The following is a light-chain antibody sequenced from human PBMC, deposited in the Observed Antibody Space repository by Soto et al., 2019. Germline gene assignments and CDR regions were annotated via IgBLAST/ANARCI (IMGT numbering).Light chain of an antibody. J-gene: IGKJ4*01. CDR3: QQYNNWPPIT. CDR1: QSLLDSDGRTY. CDR2: GAS. V-gene: IGKV3-15*01. Sequence: DIVMTQTPLSLSVTPGQPASISCKSSQSLLDSDGRTYLFWYQQRPGQAPRLLIYGASTRATGIPARFSGSGSGTEFTLTISSLQSEDFAVYYCQQYNNWPPITFGGGTKVEIK.